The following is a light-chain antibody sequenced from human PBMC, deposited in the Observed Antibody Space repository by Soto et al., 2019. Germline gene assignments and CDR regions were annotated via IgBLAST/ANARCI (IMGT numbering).Light chain of an antibody. J-gene: IGKJ5*01. Sequence: TMASCQGGRATLSCRASQTFSNSFLSWFQQIPGQAPRLLIYGASMRATGIPDRFSGSGSGTDFTLTISRLEPEDFAVNYCQQCGSSGTFGQGTRLEIK. CDR3: QQCGSSGT. CDR1: QTFSNSF. CDR2: GAS. V-gene: IGKV3-20*01.